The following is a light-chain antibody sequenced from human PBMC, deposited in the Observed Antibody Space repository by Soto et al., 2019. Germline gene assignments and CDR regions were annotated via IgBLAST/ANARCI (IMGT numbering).Light chain of an antibody. CDR3: QLYGRLSLT. V-gene: IGKV3-20*01. J-gene: IGKJ1*01. CDR1: QSVSNNY. CDR2: GAS. Sequence: VLPTCLVNRTMLQGYGGSIFKKTSQSVSNNYLAWYQQKPGQAPRLLIYGASNRATGIPDRFSGSWSGTGLTLTICSLGPEDDAVYHCQLYGRLSLTFGQGTKVDNK.